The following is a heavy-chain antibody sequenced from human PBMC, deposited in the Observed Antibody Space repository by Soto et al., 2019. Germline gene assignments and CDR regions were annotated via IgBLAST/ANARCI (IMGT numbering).Heavy chain of an antibody. Sequence: QVQLQESGPGLVKPSETLSLTCTVSGGSISSYYWSWIRQPPGKGLEWIGYIYYSGSTNYNPPLKSRVTISVDTSKNQFSLKLSSVTAADTAVYYCARRLWFGDSNWFDPWGQGTLVTVSS. D-gene: IGHD3-10*01. CDR2: IYYSGST. V-gene: IGHV4-59*08. CDR1: GGSISSYY. CDR3: ARRLWFGDSNWFDP. J-gene: IGHJ5*02.